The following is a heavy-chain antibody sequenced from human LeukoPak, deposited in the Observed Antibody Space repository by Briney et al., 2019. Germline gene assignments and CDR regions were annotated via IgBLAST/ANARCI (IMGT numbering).Heavy chain of an antibody. CDR3: ARDDRAAAAIDY. CDR2: ISSSSSYI. J-gene: IGHJ4*02. Sequence: GGSLRLSCAAYGFTFSSYSMNWVRQAPGKGMEWVSSISSSSSYIYYADSVKGRFTISRDNAKNSLYLQMNSLRAEDTAVYYCARDDRAAAAIDYWGQGTLVTVSS. V-gene: IGHV3-21*01. CDR1: GFTFSSYS. D-gene: IGHD6-13*01.